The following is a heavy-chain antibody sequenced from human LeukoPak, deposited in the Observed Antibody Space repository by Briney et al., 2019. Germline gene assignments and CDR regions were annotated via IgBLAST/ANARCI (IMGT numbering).Heavy chain of an antibody. CDR1: GYTFTSYG. J-gene: IGHJ4*02. D-gene: IGHD3-3*01. V-gene: IGHV1-18*01. CDR2: ISAYNGNT. CDR3: ARGTGFLEWLSPYYYFDY. Sequence: ASVKVSCKASGYTFTSYGISWVRQAPGQGLEWMGWISAYNGNTNYVQKLQGRVTMTTDTSTSTAYMELRSLRSDDTAVYYCARGTGFLEWLSPYYYFDYWGQGTLVTVSS.